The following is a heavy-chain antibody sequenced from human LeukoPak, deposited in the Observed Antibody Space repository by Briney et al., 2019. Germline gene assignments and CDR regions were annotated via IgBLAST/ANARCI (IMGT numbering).Heavy chain of an antibody. Sequence: SETLSLTCTVSGGSISSYYWSWIRQPAGKGLEWIGRIYTSGSTNYNPSLKSRVTMSVDTSKNQLSLKLSSVTAADTAVYYCARERVNKGTSFTFDYWGQGTLVTVSS. CDR3: ARERVNKGTSFTFDY. D-gene: IGHD2-2*01. J-gene: IGHJ4*02. V-gene: IGHV4-4*07. CDR2: IYTSGST. CDR1: GGSISSYY.